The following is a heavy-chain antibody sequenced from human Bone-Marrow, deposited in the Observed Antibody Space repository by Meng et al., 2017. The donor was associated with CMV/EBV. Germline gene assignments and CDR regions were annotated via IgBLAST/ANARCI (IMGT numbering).Heavy chain of an antibody. J-gene: IGHJ4*02. CDR2: IYWNDEI. Sequence: CSFSVFSLRSSGVAVGWIRQPPGKALEWLAVIYWNDEIHYSPSLKSRLTITKDTSKNQVVLTVTNMDPVDTATYYCAHRFGGYSDYWGQGTLVTVSS. CDR3: AHRFGGYSDY. CDR1: VFSLRSSGVA. D-gene: IGHD5-12*01. V-gene: IGHV2-5*01.